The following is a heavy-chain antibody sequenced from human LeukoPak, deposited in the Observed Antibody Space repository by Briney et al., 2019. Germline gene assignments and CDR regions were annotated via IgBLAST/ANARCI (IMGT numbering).Heavy chain of an antibody. V-gene: IGHV1-18*01. D-gene: IGHD2-15*01. J-gene: IGHJ5*02. CDR3: ARDSNCSGGSCYSGWFDP. Sequence: GASVKVSCKASGYTFTSYGISWVRQAPGQGLEWMGWISAYNGNTNYAQKLRGRVAMTTDTSTSTAYMELRSLRSDDTAVYYCARDSNCSGGSCYSGWFDPWGQGTLVTVSS. CDR2: ISAYNGNT. CDR1: GYTFTSYG.